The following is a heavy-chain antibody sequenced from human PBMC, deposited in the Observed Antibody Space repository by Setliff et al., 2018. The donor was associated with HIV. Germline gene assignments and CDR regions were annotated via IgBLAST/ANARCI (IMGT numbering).Heavy chain of an antibody. CDR2: IIPAFGRA. Sequence: SVKVSCKASGDTLSIHPISWVRQAPGRGLDWMGGIIPAFGRANYAQKFQGRVTITTDESTSTAYMELSSLSSEDTAVYYCATYHYYDSSAYFIDLYYFDYWGQGTLVTVSS. CDR3: ATYHYYDSSAYFIDLYYFDY. V-gene: IGHV1-69*05. J-gene: IGHJ4*02. CDR1: GDTLSIHP. D-gene: IGHD3-22*01.